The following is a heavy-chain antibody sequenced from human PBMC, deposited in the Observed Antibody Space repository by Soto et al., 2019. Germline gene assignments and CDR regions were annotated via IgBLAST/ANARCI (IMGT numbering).Heavy chain of an antibody. D-gene: IGHD3-10*01. Sequence: GGSLRLSCAASGFTVSSNYMSWVRQAPGKGLEWISIIYSAGNTYYADSVKGRFTISRDNSKNTLYLQMNSLGAEDTAVYYCGRVFVGGAPIINYYYGMDFWGQGPTVTVSS. V-gene: IGHV3-66*01. CDR2: IYSAGNT. J-gene: IGHJ6*02. CDR3: GRVFVGGAPIINYYYGMDF. CDR1: GFTVSSNY.